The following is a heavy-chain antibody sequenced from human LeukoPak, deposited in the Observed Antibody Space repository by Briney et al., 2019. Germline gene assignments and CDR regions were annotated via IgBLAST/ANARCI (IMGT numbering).Heavy chain of an antibody. CDR3: AREWMSYDGRLDY. D-gene: IGHD3-22*01. J-gene: IGHJ4*02. Sequence: PSQTLSLTCTVSGGSISSGGYYWSWIRQHPGKGLEWIGYIYYSGSTYYNPSLKSRVTISVDTSKNQFSLKLSSVTAADTAVYYCAREWMSYDGRLDYWGQGTLVTVSS. CDR2: IYYSGST. V-gene: IGHV4-31*03. CDR1: GGSISSGGYY.